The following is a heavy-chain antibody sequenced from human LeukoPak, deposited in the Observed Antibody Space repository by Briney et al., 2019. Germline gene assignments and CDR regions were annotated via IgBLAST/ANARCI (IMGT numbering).Heavy chain of an antibody. J-gene: IGHJ4*02. Sequence: GASVKVSCKASGNSFTVYYMHWLRQAPGQGPEWMGWINPNSGDTNYAKKFQGRVTMTSDASINTAYMELSRLRSDDTAGYYCARGYYYDSSGYPYYFDYWGQGTLVTVSS. D-gene: IGHD3-22*01. CDR1: GNSFTVYY. CDR2: INPNSGDT. CDR3: ARGYYYDSSGYPYYFDY. V-gene: IGHV1-2*02.